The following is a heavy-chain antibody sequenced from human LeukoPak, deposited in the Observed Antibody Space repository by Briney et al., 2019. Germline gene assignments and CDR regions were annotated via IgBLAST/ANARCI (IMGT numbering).Heavy chain of an antibody. J-gene: IGHJ4*02. V-gene: IGHV3-23*01. CDR2: ISGNGGST. D-gene: IGHD1-26*01. CDR3: AKGSAQWEIYDY. Sequence: SGGSLRLSCETSGFTFSNYAMTWVRQAPGKGLEWVSCISGNGGSTYSADSVKGRFTISRDNSKNTLYLQMNSLRAEDTAIYYCAKGSAQWEIYDYWGQGTLVTVSS. CDR1: GFTFSNYA.